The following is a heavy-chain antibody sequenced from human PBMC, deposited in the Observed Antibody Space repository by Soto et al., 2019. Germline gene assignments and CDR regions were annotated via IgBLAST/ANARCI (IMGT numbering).Heavy chain of an antibody. CDR3: AREPLI. V-gene: IGHV4-31*03. J-gene: IGHJ3*02. CDR2: IHDSGTT. Sequence: QVQLQESGPGLVKPSQTLSLTCTVSGASITSGGYFWTWIRQHPGGGLEWIGYIHDSGTTSYNPSLKRRITISLDTSKNQFLLRLSSVTAADTAVYYCAREPLIWGQGTMVTVSS. CDR1: GASITSGGYF.